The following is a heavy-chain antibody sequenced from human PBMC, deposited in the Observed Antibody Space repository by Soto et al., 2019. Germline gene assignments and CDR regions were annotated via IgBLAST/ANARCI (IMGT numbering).Heavy chain of an antibody. D-gene: IGHD6-19*01. J-gene: IGHJ6*02. V-gene: IGHV1-2*04. CDR1: GCTFTGYY. Sequence: ASVKVSCKVSGCTFTGYYMHWVRQAPGQGLAWMGWINPNSGGTNYEQKFQGCVTMTRDTSISTAYMELSRLRSDETAVYYCARASRADSSGWYKVGALVRVNYGMDVRGQGTMVTVSS. CDR3: ARASRADSSGWYKVGALVRVNYGMDV. CDR2: INPNSGGT.